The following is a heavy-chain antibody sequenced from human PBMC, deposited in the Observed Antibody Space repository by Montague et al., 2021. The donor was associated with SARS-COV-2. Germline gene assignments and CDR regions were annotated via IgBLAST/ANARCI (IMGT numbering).Heavy chain of an antibody. Sequence: CSVSGGSISSSSYFWGWIRQPPGKGLEWIGSIYYSGGTYSNSSLKSRVTISVDTSKNQFSLKLSSVTAADTAVYYCARHLNYRDYGGDDYWGQGTLVTVSS. D-gene: IGHD4-17*01. V-gene: IGHV4-39*01. CDR2: IYYSGGT. J-gene: IGHJ4*02. CDR3: ARHLNYRDYGGDDY. CDR1: GGSISSSSYF.